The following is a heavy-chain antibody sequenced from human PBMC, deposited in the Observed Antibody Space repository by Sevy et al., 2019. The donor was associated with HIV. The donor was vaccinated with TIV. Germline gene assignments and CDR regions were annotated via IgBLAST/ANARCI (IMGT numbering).Heavy chain of an antibody. Sequence: GGSLRLSCAASGFTFSSYAMSWVRQAPGKGLEWVSAIRGSGGSTYYADSVKVRFTISRDNSKNTQYLQMNSLRAEDKAVYYCAKDGPSTLVRGVITYFDYWGQGTLVTVSS. CDR1: GFTFSSYA. V-gene: IGHV3-23*01. J-gene: IGHJ4*02. D-gene: IGHD3-10*01. CDR3: AKDGPSTLVRGVITYFDY. CDR2: IRGSGGST.